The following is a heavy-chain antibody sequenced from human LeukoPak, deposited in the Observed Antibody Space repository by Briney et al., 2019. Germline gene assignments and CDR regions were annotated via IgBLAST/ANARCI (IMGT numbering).Heavy chain of an antibody. CDR2: FYSGDT. CDR3: ARLLPYCSEGICYFWEYFDS. CDR1: GGSITSSTYS. J-gene: IGHJ4*02. V-gene: IGHV4-39*02. D-gene: IGHD2-15*01. Sequence: SETLPLTCSVSGGSITSSTYSWGWIRQPPGKGLEWIGSFYSGDTYYGPSLKSRVTISVDSSKNHFSLNLTSLTAADTAVYYCARLLPYCSEGICYFWEYFDSWGQGTLVTVSS.